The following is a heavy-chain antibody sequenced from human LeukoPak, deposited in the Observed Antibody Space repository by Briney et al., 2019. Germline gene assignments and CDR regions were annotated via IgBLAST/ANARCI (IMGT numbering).Heavy chain of an antibody. J-gene: IGHJ4*02. Sequence: GGSLRLSCVASGFPFSSYWMTWVRQAPGKGLEWVANIKQDGSKKSYVDSMKGRFTISRDNAKNSLYLQMNSLRAEDTAIYYCTRVGYIDEGIDYWGQGTLVTVYS. CDR1: GFPFSSYW. CDR2: IKQDGSKK. V-gene: IGHV3-7*04. CDR3: TRVGYIDEGIDY. D-gene: IGHD5-24*01.